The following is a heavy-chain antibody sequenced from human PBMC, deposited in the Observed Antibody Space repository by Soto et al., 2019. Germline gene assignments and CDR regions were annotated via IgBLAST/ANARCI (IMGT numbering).Heavy chain of an antibody. CDR3: AKDSVVRDYYHYGMDV. V-gene: IGHV3-30*18. J-gene: IGHJ6*02. CDR1: GFTFSSYG. Sequence: QVQLVESGGGVVQPGRSLRLSCAASGFTFSSYGMHWVRQAPGKGLEWVAVISYDGSNKYYADSVKGRFIISRDNSKNTLYLQMNSLRAEDTAVYYCAKDSVVRDYYHYGMDVWGQGTTVTVSS. CDR2: ISYDGSNK. D-gene: IGHD3-10*01.